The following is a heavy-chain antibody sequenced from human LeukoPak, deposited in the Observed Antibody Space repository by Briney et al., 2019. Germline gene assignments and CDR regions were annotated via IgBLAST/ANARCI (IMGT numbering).Heavy chain of an antibody. D-gene: IGHD6-13*01. Sequence: ASVKVSCKASGYTFTGYHMHWARQAPGQGLEWMGWINPNSGGTNYAQKFQGRVTMTRDTSISTAYMELSRLRSDDTAVYYCARESIAAAGIVDYWGQGTLVTVSS. CDR3: ARESIAAAGIVDY. J-gene: IGHJ4*02. CDR2: INPNSGGT. V-gene: IGHV1-2*02. CDR1: GYTFTGYH.